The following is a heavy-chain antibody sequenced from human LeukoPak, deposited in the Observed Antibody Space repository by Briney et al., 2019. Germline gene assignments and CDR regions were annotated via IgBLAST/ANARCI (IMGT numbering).Heavy chain of an antibody. CDR1: GFTVSSNY. CDR2: IYSGGST. J-gene: IGHJ4*02. V-gene: IGHV3-53*05. Sequence: PGGSLRLSCAASGFTVSSNYMSWVRQAPGKGLEWVSVIYSGGSTYYADSVKGRFTISRDNSKNTLYLQMNSLRAEDTAVYYCAKVSYYDSSGYYRKEYYFDYWGQGTLVTVSS. D-gene: IGHD3-22*01. CDR3: AKVSYYDSSGYYRKEYYFDY.